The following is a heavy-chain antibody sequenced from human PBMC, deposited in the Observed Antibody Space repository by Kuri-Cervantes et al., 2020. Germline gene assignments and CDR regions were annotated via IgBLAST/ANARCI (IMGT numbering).Heavy chain of an antibody. CDR3: VSSPGYYFYDF. Sequence: SETLSLTCTVSGGSINNNNYYWSWIRQPPGKGLEWIGEINHSGSTDYNPSLKSRVTISIDTSKNQFSLKLSSVTAADTAVYYCVSSPGYYFYDFWGQGTLVTVSS. CDR1: GGSINNNNYY. CDR2: INHSGST. J-gene: IGHJ4*02. D-gene: IGHD3-22*01. V-gene: IGHV4-39*07.